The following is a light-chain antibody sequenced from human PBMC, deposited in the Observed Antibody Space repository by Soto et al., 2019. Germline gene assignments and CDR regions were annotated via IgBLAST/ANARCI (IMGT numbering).Light chain of an antibody. J-gene: IGKJ1*01. Sequence: DIQMTQSPSTLSASVGDRVTITCRASQSIDNWLAWYQQKPGKAPKLLIYDASRLESGVPSRFSGSGSGTHFTLTITGLQPDDFATYYCQQFVTFFWTFGPGTRVEIK. CDR3: QQFVTFFWT. CDR2: DAS. V-gene: IGKV1-5*01. CDR1: QSIDNW.